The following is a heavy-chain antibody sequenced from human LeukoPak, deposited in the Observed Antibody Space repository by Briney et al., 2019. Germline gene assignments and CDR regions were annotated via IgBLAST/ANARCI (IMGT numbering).Heavy chain of an antibody. CDR2: ISWNSGSI. CDR1: GFTFDDYA. J-gene: IGHJ4*02. V-gene: IGHV3-9*01. D-gene: IGHD1-1*01. CDR3: ASYNPYY. Sequence: PGGSLRLSCAASGFTFDDYAMHWVRQAPGKGLEWVSGISWNSGSIGYADSVKGRFTISRDNAKNPLYLQMNSLRAEDTALYYCASYNPYYWGQGTLVTVSS.